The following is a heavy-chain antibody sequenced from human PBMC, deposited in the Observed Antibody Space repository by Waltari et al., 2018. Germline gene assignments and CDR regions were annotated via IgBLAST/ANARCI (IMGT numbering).Heavy chain of an antibody. V-gene: IGHV4-39*07. CDR2: SYDSGRT. D-gene: IGHD3-10*01. Sequence: QLQLQESGPGLVKPSETLSLTCTVSGGSISSSSYYWGWIRQPPGKGLEWIGSSYDSGRTYYNPSLTSRVTISVDTSKNQFSLKLSSVTAADTAVYYCARESMVQGADDYWGQGTLVTVSS. J-gene: IGHJ4*02. CDR1: GGSISSSSYY. CDR3: ARESMVQGADDY.